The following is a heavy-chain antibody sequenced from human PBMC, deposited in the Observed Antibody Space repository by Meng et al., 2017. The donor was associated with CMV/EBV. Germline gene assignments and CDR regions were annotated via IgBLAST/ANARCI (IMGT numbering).Heavy chain of an antibody. V-gene: IGHV1-2*02. CDR3: AREVATTHDAFDI. CDR1: GYTFTGYY. CDR2: INPNSGGT. D-gene: IGHD5-12*01. J-gene: IGHJ3*02. Sequence: VQVVLAWAEWKKPGASVKVSCKASGYTFTGYYMHWVRQAPGQGLEWMGWINPNSGGTNYAQKFQGRVTMTRDTSISTAYMELSRLRSDDTAVYYCAREVATTHDAFDIWGQGTMVTVSS.